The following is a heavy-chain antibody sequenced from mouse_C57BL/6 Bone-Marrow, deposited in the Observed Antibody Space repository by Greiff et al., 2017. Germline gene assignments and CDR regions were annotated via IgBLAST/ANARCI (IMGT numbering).Heavy chain of an antibody. CDR3: ARGRGLLPWFAY. CDR1: GYSFTGYY. D-gene: IGHD2-3*01. V-gene: IGHV1-43*01. CDR2: INPSTGGT. Sequence: VQLQQSGPELVKPGASVKISCKASGYSFTGYYMHWVKQSSEKSLEWIGEINPSTGGTSYNQKFKGKATLTVDKSSSTAYMQLKSLTSEDSAVYYCARGRGLLPWFAYWGQGTLVTVSA. J-gene: IGHJ3*01.